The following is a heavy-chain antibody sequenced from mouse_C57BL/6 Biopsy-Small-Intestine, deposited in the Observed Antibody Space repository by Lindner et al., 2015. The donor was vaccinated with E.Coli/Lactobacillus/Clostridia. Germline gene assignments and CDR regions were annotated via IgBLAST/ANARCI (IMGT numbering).Heavy chain of an antibody. CDR1: GYTFISYV. Sequence: VQLQESGPELVKPGASVKMSRKASGYTFISYVMYWVRQKPGQGLEWIGYINPYNDDTKYNEKFKGKATLTSDKSSSTAYMELSSLTSEGSAVYYCTRDDAAFAYWGQGTLVTVSA. J-gene: IGHJ3*01. CDR3: TRDDAAFAY. V-gene: IGHV1-14*01. CDR2: INPYNDDT.